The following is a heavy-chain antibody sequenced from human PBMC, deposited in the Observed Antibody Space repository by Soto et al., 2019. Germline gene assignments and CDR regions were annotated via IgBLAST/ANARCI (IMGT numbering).Heavy chain of an antibody. CDR3: AREGSSSWYYFDY. Sequence: SETLSLTCTVSGGSISSYYWSWIQQPPGKGLEWIGYIYYSGSTNYNPSLKSRVTISVDTSKNQFSLKLSSVTAADTAVYYCAREGSSSWYYFDYWGQGTLVTVSS. J-gene: IGHJ4*02. D-gene: IGHD6-13*01. CDR2: IYYSGST. V-gene: IGHV4-59*01. CDR1: GGSISSYY.